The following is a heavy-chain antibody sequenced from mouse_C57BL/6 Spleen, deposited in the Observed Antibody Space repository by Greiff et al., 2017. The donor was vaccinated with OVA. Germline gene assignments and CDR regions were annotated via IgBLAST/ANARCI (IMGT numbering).Heavy chain of an antibody. J-gene: IGHJ1*03. Sequence: EVQRVESEGGLVQPGSSMKLSCTASGFTFSDYYMAWVRQVPEKGLEWVANINYDGSSTYYLDSLKSRFIISRDNAKNILYLQMSSLKSEDTATYDCARASAYYSNPWYFDVWGTGTTVTVSS. V-gene: IGHV5-16*01. CDR1: GFTFSDYY. D-gene: IGHD2-5*01. CDR2: INYDGSST. CDR3: ARASAYYSNPWYFDV.